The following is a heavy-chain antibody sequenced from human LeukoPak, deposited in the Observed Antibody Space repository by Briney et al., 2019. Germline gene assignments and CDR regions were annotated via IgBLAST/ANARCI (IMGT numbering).Heavy chain of an antibody. CDR2: VYTTGES. Sequence: SETLSLTCSVSGGSIKAYYWTWIRQPAGKGLEWIGRVYTTGESNYNPSLKSRLTISLDKSKNQFSLKLSSVTAADTAVYYCASWDIVATSGSYYFDYWGQGTLVTVSS. J-gene: IGHJ4*02. CDR3: ASWDIVATSGSYYFDY. V-gene: IGHV4-4*07. D-gene: IGHD5-12*01. CDR1: GGSIKAYY.